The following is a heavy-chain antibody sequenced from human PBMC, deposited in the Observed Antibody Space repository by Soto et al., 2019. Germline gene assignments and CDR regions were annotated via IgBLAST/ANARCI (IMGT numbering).Heavy chain of an antibody. V-gene: IGHV4-4*02. CDR3: ASSDPGGYYGYMTTSM. J-gene: IGHJ4*02. Sequence: SETLSLTCAVSGGSISSSNWWSWVRQPPGKGLGWIGEIYHSGSTNYNPSLKSRVTISVDKSKNQFSLKLSSVTAADTAVYYCASSDPGGYYGYMTTSMWGQGTLVTVSS. D-gene: IGHD3-10*01. CDR2: IYHSGST. CDR1: GGSISSSNW.